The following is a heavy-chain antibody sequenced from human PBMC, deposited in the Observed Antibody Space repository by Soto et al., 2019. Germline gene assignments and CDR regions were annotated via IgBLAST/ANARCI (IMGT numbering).Heavy chain of an antibody. CDR3: ARGASTYCSGGSCWYYFDY. Sequence: ASVKVSCKASGYTFTGYYMHWVRQAPGQGLEWMGWINPNSGGTNYAQKFQGWVTMTRDTSISTAYMELSRLRSDDTAVYYCARGASTYCSGGSCWYYFDYWGQGTLVTSPQ. V-gene: IGHV1-2*04. J-gene: IGHJ4*02. CDR1: GYTFTGYY. CDR2: INPNSGGT. D-gene: IGHD2-15*01.